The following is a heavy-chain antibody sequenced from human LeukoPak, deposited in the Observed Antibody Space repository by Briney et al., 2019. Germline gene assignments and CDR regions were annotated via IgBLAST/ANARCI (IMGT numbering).Heavy chain of an antibody. D-gene: IGHD6-19*01. CDR3: AKAGYSSGSYGMDV. J-gene: IGHJ6*02. CDR1: GGTFSSYA. CDR2: INPSGGST. V-gene: IGHV1-46*01. Sequence: ASVKVSCKASGGTFSSYAISWVRQAPGQGLEWMGIINPSGGSTSYAQKFQGRVTMTRDTSTSTVYMELSSLRSEDTALYYCAKAGYSSGSYGMDVWGQGTTVTVSS.